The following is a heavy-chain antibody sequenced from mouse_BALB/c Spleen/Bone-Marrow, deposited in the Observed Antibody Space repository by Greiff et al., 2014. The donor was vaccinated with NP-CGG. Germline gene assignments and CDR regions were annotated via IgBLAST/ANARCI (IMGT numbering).Heavy chain of an antibody. Sequence: EVKLQESGAELVRSGASVKLSCTASGFNIKDYYMHWVKQRPEQGLEWIGWIDPENGATEYAQKFQGRATMTADTSSNTAYLQLSSLTSEDTAVYYCNARGDYDFDFFDYWGQGTTLTVSS. D-gene: IGHD2-4*01. CDR3: NARGDYDFDFFDY. CDR2: IDPENGAT. V-gene: IGHV14-4*02. CDR1: GFNIKDYY. J-gene: IGHJ2*01.